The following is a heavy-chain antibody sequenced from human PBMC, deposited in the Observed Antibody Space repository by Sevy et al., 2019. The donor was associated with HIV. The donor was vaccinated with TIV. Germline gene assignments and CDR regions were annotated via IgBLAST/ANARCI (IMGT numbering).Heavy chain of an antibody. CDR3: VRAADYYDRGGANCDS. Sequence: GGSLRLSCAASGFTFSSYDMHWVRQAPGKGLEWVALIWYDGSSEYYADSVKGRFTNSRDNFNNTLYMQVNSVRAEDKAVYYCVRAADYYDRGGANCDSWGQGTLVTVSS. D-gene: IGHD3-22*01. J-gene: IGHJ4*02. V-gene: IGHV3-33*08. CDR1: GFTFSSYD. CDR2: IWYDGSSE.